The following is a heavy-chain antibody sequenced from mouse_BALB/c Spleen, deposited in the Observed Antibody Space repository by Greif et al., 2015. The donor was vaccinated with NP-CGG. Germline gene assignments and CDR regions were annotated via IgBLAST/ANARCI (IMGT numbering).Heavy chain of an antibody. CDR2: ISDGGSYT. Sequence: VQLKQSGGGLVKPGGSLKLSCAASGFTFSDYYMYWVRQTPEKRLEWVATISDGGSYTYYPDSVKGRFTISRDNAKNNLYLQMSSLKSEDTAMYYCARAFYGNYDYCAMDYWGQGTSVTVSS. CDR1: GFTFSDYY. D-gene: IGHD2-10*01. CDR3: ARAFYGNYDYCAMDY. V-gene: IGHV5-4*02. J-gene: IGHJ4*01.